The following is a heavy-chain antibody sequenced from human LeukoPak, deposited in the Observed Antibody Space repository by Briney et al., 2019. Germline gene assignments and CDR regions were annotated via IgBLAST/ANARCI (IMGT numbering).Heavy chain of an antibody. CDR2: IYHSGST. J-gene: IGHJ4*02. V-gene: IGHV4-38-2*01. Sequence: KPSETLSLTCAVSGYSISSEFYWGWIRQPPGKGLEWIGSIYHSGSTYYNPSLKSRVTISVDTSKNQFSLKLSSVTAADTAVYYCARGRKYVYYWGQGTLVTVSS. D-gene: IGHD2/OR15-2a*01. CDR1: GYSISSEFY. CDR3: ARGRKYVYY.